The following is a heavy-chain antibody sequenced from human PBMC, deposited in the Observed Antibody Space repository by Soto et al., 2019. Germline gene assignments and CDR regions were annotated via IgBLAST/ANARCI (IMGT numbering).Heavy chain of an antibody. Sequence: QVQVVQSRAEVKKPGASVKVSCKTSGYTFTDYDINWIRQAPGQGIEWMGWVSPVSGNAGYAPQFQGRVSMTSDPSISTVYMELSSLSAEDTAVYFCEVTTGYWGQGIMVTVSS. CDR1: GYTFTDYD. CDR3: EVTTGY. J-gene: IGHJ4*02. V-gene: IGHV1-8*01. CDR2: VSPVSGNA. D-gene: IGHD2-21*02.